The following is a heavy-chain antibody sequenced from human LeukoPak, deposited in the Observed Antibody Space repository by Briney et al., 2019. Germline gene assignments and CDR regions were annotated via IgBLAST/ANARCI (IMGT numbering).Heavy chain of an antibody. Sequence: GGSLQISGMGSGYSFTSYWIGGVRQMPGKGVEWMGIIYPGDSDTRYSPSFQGQVTISPDKSLSTPNLQWSSLKASDTAMYYCARHQGDCSSTSCHGGDYYYYYYMDVWGKGTTVTVSS. CDR2: IYPGDSDT. CDR1: GYSFTSYW. V-gene: IGHV5-51*01. CDR3: ARHQGDCSSTSCHGGDYYYYYYMDV. D-gene: IGHD2-2*01. J-gene: IGHJ6*03.